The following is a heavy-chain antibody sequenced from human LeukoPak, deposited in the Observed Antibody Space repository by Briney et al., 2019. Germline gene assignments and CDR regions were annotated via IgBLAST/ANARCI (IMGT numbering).Heavy chain of an antibody. CDR2: INPNSGGT. J-gene: IGHJ4*02. Sequence: ASVKVSCKASGYTFTGYYMHWARQAPGQGLEWMGWINPNSGGTNYAQKFQGRVTMTRDTSISTAYMELRSLRSDDTAVYYCARDARVTTMVGIDYWGQGTLVTVSS. V-gene: IGHV1-2*02. CDR1: GYTFTGYY. CDR3: ARDARVTTMVGIDY. D-gene: IGHD4-23*01.